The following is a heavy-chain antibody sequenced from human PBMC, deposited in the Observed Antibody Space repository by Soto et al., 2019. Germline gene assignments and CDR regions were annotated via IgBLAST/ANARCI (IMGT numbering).Heavy chain of an antibody. D-gene: IGHD5-12*01. CDR3: AGDVVGTGSY. CDR2: SRNKDKSYST. J-gene: IGHJ4*02. V-gene: IGHV3-72*01. Sequence: EVQVVESGGGLVQPGGSLRLSCAASGLTFSDHYMHWVRQAPGKGLEWVGRSRNKDKSYSTEYAESVKGRFTISRDGSKDSVYLEMNSLKTADTAVYYCAGDVVGTGSYWGQGTLVTVTS. CDR1: GLTFSDHY.